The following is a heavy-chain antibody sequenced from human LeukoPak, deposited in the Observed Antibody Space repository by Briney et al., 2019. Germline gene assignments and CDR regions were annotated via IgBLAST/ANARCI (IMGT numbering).Heavy chain of an antibody. D-gene: IGHD2-2*01. CDR2: INWNGGST. CDR1: AFTFDDYG. J-gene: IGHJ6*03. V-gene: IGHV3-20*01. CDR3: ARSVQVIPAATGVYYMDV. Sequence: GGSLRLSCAAAAFTFDDYGMSWVRHAPGKGLEWGSGINWNGGSTGYADSVKGRFTISRDNAKNSLYLQMNSLRAEDTSLDHWARSVQVIPAATGVYYMDVWGKGTTVTVSS.